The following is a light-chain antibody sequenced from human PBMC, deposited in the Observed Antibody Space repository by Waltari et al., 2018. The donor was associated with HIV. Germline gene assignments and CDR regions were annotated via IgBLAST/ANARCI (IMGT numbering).Light chain of an antibody. CDR1: SSDIGGDDY. CDR2: EVA. CDR3: SSYTSSISLVV. J-gene: IGLJ3*02. Sequence: QSALTQPASVSGSLGQSITLSCTGTSSDIGGDDYVSWYQQHLGRAPKLLIFEVANRPSGVSSRFSASKSGNTASLTISGLRAEDEADYYCSSYTSSISLVVFGGGTKLTVL. V-gene: IGLV2-14*01.